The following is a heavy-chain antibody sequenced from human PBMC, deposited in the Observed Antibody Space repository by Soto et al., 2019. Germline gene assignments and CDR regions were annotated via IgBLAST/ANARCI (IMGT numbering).Heavy chain of an antibody. CDR1: GFTFSSYA. Sequence: QVQLVESGGGVVQPGRSLRLSCAASGFTFSSYAMHWVRQAPGKGLEWVAVISYDGSNKYYADSVKGRFTISRDNSKNTLYLQMNGMRAEDTAVYYCARGPNVITMVRGVIDYWGQGTLVTVSS. CDR3: ARGPNVITMVRGVIDY. CDR2: ISYDGSNK. V-gene: IGHV3-30-3*01. J-gene: IGHJ4*02. D-gene: IGHD3-10*01.